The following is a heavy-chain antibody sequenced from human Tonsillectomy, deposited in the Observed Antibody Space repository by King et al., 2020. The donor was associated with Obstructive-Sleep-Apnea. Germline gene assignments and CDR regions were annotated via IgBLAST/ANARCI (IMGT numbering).Heavy chain of an antibody. Sequence: QLVQSGAEVKKPGASVKVSCKASGYTFTTYALHWVRQAPGQRLEWMGGIITGDGHTKYSQNFQGRVSITRDTSASTGYMVLSSLRSEDTAVYYCARGTVTFDSWGQGTLVTVSS. D-gene: IGHD4-17*01. CDR3: ARGTVTFDS. V-gene: IGHV1-3*04. J-gene: IGHJ4*02. CDR2: IITGDGHT. CDR1: GYTFTTYA.